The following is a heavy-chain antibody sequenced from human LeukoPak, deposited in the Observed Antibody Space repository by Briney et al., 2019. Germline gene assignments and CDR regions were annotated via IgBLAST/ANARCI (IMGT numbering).Heavy chain of an antibody. CDR3: VSDEETTPGTGRNFDY. V-gene: IGHV3-21*01. CDR2: ISSSSSYI. Sequence: GGSLRPSCAASGFTFTSYSMNWVRQAPGKGLEWVSSISSSSSYIYYAASVKGRFTISRDNAKNSLYLQMNSLRAEDTAVYYCVSDEETTPGTGRNFDYWGQGTLLTVTS. CDR1: GFTFTSYS. D-gene: IGHD1-1*01. J-gene: IGHJ4*02.